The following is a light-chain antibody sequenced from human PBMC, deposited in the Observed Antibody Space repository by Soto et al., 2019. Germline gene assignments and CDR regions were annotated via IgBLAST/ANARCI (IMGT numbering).Light chain of an antibody. CDR1: KLGDKY. Sequence: SYELTQPPSVSVSPGQTASITCSGDKLGDKYACWYQQKPGQSPVLVIYQNNKRPSGIPERFSGSNFGNTATLTISGTQAMDEADYYCQAWDSSTVVFCGGTQLTVL. CDR2: QNN. CDR3: QAWDSSTVV. J-gene: IGLJ2*01. V-gene: IGLV3-1*01.